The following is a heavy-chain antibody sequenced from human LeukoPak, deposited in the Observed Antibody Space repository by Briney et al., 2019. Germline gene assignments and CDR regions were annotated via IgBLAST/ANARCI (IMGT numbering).Heavy chain of an antibody. J-gene: IGHJ6*02. D-gene: IGHD3-22*01. Sequence: WETLSLTCTVSGGSISFYYWGWIRQIPGKGLEWIGYIHDSGSTNYNPSLKSRVTMSVDTSKNQFSLKLRSVTAADTAVYYCARSYNSRGYYYGMDVWGQGTTVTVSS. V-gene: IGHV4-59*12. CDR3: ARSYNSRGYYYGMDV. CDR1: GGSISFYY. CDR2: IHDSGST.